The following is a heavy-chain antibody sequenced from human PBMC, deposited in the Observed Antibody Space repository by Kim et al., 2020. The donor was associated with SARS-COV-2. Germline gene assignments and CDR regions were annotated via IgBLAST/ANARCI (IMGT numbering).Heavy chain of an antibody. CDR3: AHRKIDHFLTGHFDY. J-gene: IGHJ4*02. D-gene: IGHD3-9*01. V-gene: IGHV2-5*01. Sequence: PSLKSRLTITKDTSKNQVVLTMTNMDPVDTATYYCAHRKIDHFLTGHFDYWGQGTLVTVSS.